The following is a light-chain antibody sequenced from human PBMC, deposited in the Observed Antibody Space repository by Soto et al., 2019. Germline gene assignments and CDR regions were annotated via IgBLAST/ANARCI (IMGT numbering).Light chain of an antibody. Sequence: QAVVTQSPSASASLGASVKLTCTLSSGHSSYAIAWHQQQPEKGPRYLMKLNSDGSHSKGDGIPDRFSGSSSGAERYLTISSLQSEDEADYYCQTWGTGIWVFGGGTKLTVI. V-gene: IGLV4-69*01. CDR2: LNSDGSH. CDR3: QTWGTGIWV. J-gene: IGLJ3*02. CDR1: SGHSSYA.